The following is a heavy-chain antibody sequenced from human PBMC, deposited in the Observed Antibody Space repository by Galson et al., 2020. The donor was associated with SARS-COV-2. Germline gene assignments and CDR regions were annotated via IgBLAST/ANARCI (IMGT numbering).Heavy chain of an antibody. CDR1: GFTFTSSA. CDR3: AATTTVTSTGYYGMDV. V-gene: IGHV1-58*02. D-gene: IGHD4-17*01. Sequence: SVKVSCKASGFTFTSSAMQWVRQARGQRLEWIGWIVVGRGHTNYAQKFQERVTITRDMSTSTAYMELNSLTSEDTAVYYCAATTTVTSTGYYGMDVWGQGTTVTVSS. J-gene: IGHJ6*02. CDR2: IVVGRGHT.